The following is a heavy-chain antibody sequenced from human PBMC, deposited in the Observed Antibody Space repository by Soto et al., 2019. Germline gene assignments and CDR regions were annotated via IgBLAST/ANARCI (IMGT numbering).Heavy chain of an antibody. D-gene: IGHD3-10*01. V-gene: IGHV2-5*02. CDR3: AHSRNLITEDAQVGDFDY. CDR2: IYWDDDE. J-gene: IGHJ4*02. CDR1: GFSLTTDGVG. Sequence: QLTLNESGPTLVKPTQTLTLTCDFSGFSLTTDGVGVGWVRQPPGGALECLSLIYWDDDERYSPSLKTRLTITKDPSKNQVDLIMPNMDPVDTATYYCAHSRNLITEDAQVGDFDYWGQGILVTVSS.